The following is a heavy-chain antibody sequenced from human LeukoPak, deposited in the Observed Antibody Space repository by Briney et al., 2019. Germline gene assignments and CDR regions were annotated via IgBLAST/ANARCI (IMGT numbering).Heavy chain of an antibody. J-gene: IGHJ3*01. CDR1: GFTFSGFW. CDR2: INSGGSEG. V-gene: IGHV3-7*03. Sequence: AGGSLRLSCAVSGFTFSGFWMSWSRQGPGKGLEWVASINSGGSEGYYADVVKGRFTISRDNAKNSLYLQINSLRAEDTAVYYCAGSSYSSSSSVWGQGTMVTVSS. CDR3: AGSSYSSSSSV. D-gene: IGHD6-6*01.